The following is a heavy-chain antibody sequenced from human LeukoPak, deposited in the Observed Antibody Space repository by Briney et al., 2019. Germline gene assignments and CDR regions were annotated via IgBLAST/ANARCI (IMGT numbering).Heavy chain of an antibody. J-gene: IGHJ3*02. V-gene: IGHV3-7*01. CDR2: IKQDGSEK. Sequence: PGGSLRLSCAASGFTFSSYWMSWVRQAPGKGLGWVANIKQDGSEKYYVDSVKSRFTISRDNAKNTLYLQMNSPRAEDTALYYFARSPYFIGLRDAFDIWGQGTMVTVSS. CDR1: GFTFSSYW. D-gene: IGHD2/OR15-2a*01. CDR3: ARSPYFIGLRDAFDI.